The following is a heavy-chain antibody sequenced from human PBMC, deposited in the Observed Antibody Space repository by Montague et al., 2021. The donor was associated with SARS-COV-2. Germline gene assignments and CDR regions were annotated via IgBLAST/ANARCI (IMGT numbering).Heavy chain of an antibody. CDR3: ARDVGEGFSGYETVGGFDF. J-gene: IGHJ4*02. CDR1: GGSISSGNYF. Sequence: SETLSLTCTVSGGSISSGNYFWGWIRQPPGKGLEWIGSIYYSGSTHYNRSLTSRVTLSVDTSKNQLSLRLTSVTAADTAVYWCARDVGEGFSGYETVGGFDFWGQGTLVSVSS. V-gene: IGHV4-39*07. CDR2: IYYSGST. D-gene: IGHD5-12*01.